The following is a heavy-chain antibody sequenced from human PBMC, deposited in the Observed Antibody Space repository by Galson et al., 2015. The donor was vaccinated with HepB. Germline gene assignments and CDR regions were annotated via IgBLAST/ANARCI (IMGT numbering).Heavy chain of an antibody. V-gene: IGHV3-15*01. CDR2: IRTKTDGGTT. D-gene: IGHD7-27*01. J-gene: IGHJ3*02. CDR3: TAQKLGRGAFDI. Sequence: SLRLSCAASGFTFNNAWMNWVRQAPGRGLEWVGRIRTKTDGGTTDYTASVKGRFTISRDDSKNTLYLQMTSLKTEDTAVYFCTAQKLGRGAFDIWGQGTMVTVSS. CDR1: GFTFNNAW.